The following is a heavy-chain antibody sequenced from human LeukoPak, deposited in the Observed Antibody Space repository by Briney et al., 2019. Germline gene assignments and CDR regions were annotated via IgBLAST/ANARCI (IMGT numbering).Heavy chain of an antibody. CDR3: ARDYLDWYFDL. Sequence: GRSLRLSCAASGFTFSSYGMHWVRQAPGKGLEWVAVIWYDGSNKYYADSEKGRFTISRDNSKNTLYLQMNSLRVEDTAVYYCARDYLDWYFDLWGRGTLVTVSS. V-gene: IGHV3-33*01. CDR1: GFTFSSYG. J-gene: IGHJ2*01. CDR2: IWYDGSNK.